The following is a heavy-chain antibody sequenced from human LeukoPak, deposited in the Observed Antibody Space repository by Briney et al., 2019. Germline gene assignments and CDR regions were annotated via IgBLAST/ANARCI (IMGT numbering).Heavy chain of an antibody. CDR1: GFTFSSYS. CDR3: AKDGHYDILTGYYPEDAFDI. V-gene: IGHV3-23*01. Sequence: PGGSLRLSCAASGFTFSSYSMSWVRQAPGKGLEWVPAISGSSGNTYYADSVKGRFTISRDNSKNTLYLQMNSLRAEDTAVYYCAKDGHYDILTGYYPEDAFDIWGQGTMVTVSS. D-gene: IGHD3-9*01. CDR2: ISGSSGNT. J-gene: IGHJ3*02.